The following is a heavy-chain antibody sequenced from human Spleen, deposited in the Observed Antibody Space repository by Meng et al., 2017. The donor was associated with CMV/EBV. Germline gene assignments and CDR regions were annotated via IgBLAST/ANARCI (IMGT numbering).Heavy chain of an antibody. J-gene: IGHJ6*02. V-gene: IGHV3-9*01. D-gene: IGHD4-11*01. CDR2: ISWNSGSI. CDR3: AKDRLSKGYYYYYGMDV. Sequence: SLKISCAASGFTFDDYALHWVRQAPGKGLEWVSGISWNSGSIEYADSVKGRVTISRDNAKNSLYLQMNSLRAEDTALYYCAKDRLSKGYYYYYGMDVWGQGTTVTVSS. CDR1: GFTFDDYA.